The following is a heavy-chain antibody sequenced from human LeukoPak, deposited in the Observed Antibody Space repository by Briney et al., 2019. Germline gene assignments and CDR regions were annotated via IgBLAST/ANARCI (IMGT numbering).Heavy chain of an antibody. D-gene: IGHD6-6*01. CDR2: IYTSGST. J-gene: IGHJ5*02. CDR3: ARGLIAARPNFCCWFDP. CDR1: GGSISSGSYY. V-gene: IGHV4-61*02. Sequence: PSETLSLTCTVSGGSISSGSYYWSWIRQPAGKGLEWIGRIYTSGSTNYNPSLKSRVTISVDTSKNQFSLKLSSVTAADTAVYYCARGLIAARPNFCCWFDPWGQGTLVTVSS.